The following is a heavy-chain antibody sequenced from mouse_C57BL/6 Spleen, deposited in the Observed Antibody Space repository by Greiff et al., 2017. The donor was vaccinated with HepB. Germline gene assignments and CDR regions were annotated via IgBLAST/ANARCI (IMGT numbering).Heavy chain of an antibody. CDR1: GFTFSSYT. D-gene: IGHD2-5*01. CDR2: ISGGGGNT. Sequence: DVQLVESGGGLVKPGGSLKLSCAASGFTFSSYTMSWVRQTPEKRLEWVATISGGGGNTYYPDSVKGRFTISRDNAKNTLYLHMSSLRSEDTALYYCAREGIIFYSNYGYFDVWGTGTTVTVSS. V-gene: IGHV5-9*01. J-gene: IGHJ1*03. CDR3: AREGIIFYSNYGYFDV.